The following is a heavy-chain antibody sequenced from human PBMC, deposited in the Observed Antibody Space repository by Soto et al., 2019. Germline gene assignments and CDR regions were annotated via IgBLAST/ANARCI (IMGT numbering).Heavy chain of an antibody. D-gene: IGHD6-19*01. Sequence: QVQLVQSGAEVKKPGSSVKVSCKASGGTFSRYAISWVRQAPGQGLEWMGGIIPIFCTANYAQKFQGMVTITADESSSKAYMELSSLRCEDTAVYYCARGAVAGRYYFDYWGQGTLVTVSS. CDR3: ARGAVAGRYYFDY. CDR2: IIPIFCTA. J-gene: IGHJ4*02. CDR1: GGTFSRYA. V-gene: IGHV1-69*01.